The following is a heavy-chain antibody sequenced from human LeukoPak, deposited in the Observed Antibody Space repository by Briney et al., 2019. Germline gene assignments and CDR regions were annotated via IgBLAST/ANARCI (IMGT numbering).Heavy chain of an antibody. D-gene: IGHD6-19*01. J-gene: IGHJ3*02. CDR1: GFTFSSYA. CDR3: ARDWPNSGAFDI. V-gene: IGHV3-30-3*01. Sequence: GGSLRLSCAASGFTFSSYAMHWVRQAPGKGLEWVAVISYDGSNKYYADSVKGRFTISRDNSKNTLYLQMNSLRAEDTAVYCCARDWPNSGAFDIWGQGTMVTVSS. CDR2: ISYDGSNK.